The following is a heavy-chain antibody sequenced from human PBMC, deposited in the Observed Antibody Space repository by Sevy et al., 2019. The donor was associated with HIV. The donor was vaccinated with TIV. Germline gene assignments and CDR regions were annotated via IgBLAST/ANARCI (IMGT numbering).Heavy chain of an antibody. CDR2: ISFSSNYT. J-gene: IGHJ4*02. V-gene: IGHV3-11*06. D-gene: IGHD1-26*01. CDR3: ARGLVGANLGTDY. CDR1: GLTFSDYY. Sequence: GGSLRLSCSASGLTFSDYYMNWIRQAPGKGLEWISYISFSSNYTMYADSVTGRFTISRDNAKNSLYLQMNSLGAEDTAVYYCARGLVGANLGTDYWGQGSLVTVSS.